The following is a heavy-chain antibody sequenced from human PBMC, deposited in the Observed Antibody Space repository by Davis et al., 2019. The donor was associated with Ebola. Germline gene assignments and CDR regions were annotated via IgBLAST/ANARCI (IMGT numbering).Heavy chain of an antibody. CDR3: ACSPQIKYYYYYGMDV. J-gene: IGHJ6*02. V-gene: IGHV1-69*13. Sequence: AASVKVSCRASGGTFSSYAISWVRQAPGQGLEWMGGIIPIFGTANYAQKFQGRVTITADESTSTAYMELSSLRSEDTAVYYRACSPQIKYYYYYGMDVWGQGTTVTVSS. D-gene: IGHD2-15*01. CDR2: IIPIFGTA. CDR1: GGTFSSYA.